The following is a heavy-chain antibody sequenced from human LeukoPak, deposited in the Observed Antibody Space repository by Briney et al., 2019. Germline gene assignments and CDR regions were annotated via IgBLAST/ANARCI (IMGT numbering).Heavy chain of an antibody. J-gene: IGHJ5*02. CDR3: ARSTMVRGINSWFDP. CDR2: VYPGDSHT. CDR1: GYRFNSYW. V-gene: IGHV5-51*01. Sequence: KSGESLKISCKGSGYRFNSYWIAWVRQMPGKGLEWMGIVYPGDSHTRYSPSFQGQVTISVDTSITTAYLQWSSLKASDTAMYFCARSTMVRGINSWFDPWGQGTLVTVSS. D-gene: IGHD3-10*01.